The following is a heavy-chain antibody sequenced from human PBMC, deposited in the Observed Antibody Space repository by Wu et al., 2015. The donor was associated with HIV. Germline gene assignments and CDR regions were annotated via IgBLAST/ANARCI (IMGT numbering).Heavy chain of an antibody. CDR3: ARDPGLRAVLDKLEDKSYYYYGMDV. V-gene: IGHV1-69*05. J-gene: IGHJ6*02. CDR2: IIPIFGTA. Sequence: QVQLVQSGAEVKKPGSSVKVSCKASGGTFSSYAISWVRQAPGQGLEWMGGIIPIFGTANYAQKFQGRVTITTDESTSTAYMELSSLRSEDTAVYYCARDPGLRAVLDKLEDKSYYYYGMDVVGPRDHGHR. D-gene: IGHD1-1*01. CDR1: GGTFSSYA.